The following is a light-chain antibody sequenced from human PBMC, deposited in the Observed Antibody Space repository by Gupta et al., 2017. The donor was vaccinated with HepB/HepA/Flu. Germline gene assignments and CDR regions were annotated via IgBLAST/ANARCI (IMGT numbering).Light chain of an antibody. J-gene: IGKJ5*01. CDR1: QNVYSY. CDR3: QQRYSWPPLT. Sequence: EVVLTQSPATLSLSPGERATLSCRASQNVYSYLAWYQHKPGQAPREIIYDASNRATGVPARFSGSGYGTDFTLTINSREPEDFAIYYCQQRYSWPPLTFGQGTRLEI. V-gene: IGKV3-11*01. CDR2: DAS.